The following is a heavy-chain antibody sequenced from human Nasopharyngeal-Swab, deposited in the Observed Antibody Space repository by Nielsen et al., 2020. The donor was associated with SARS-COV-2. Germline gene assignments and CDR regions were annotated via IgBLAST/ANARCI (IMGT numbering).Heavy chain of an antibody. J-gene: IGHJ6*02. Sequence: SETLSLTCTVSGGSIGIPYWRWTRHPQAKGLQWIGYIDYSGSTNYNPSLKSGVTISVDTSKYQFTLKLGSVTAADTAVYYCARVSWDGYYYYYGLDVWGQGTTVTVSS. CDR3: ARVSWDGYYYYYGLDV. D-gene: IGHD5-24*01. V-gene: IGHV4-59*11. CDR2: IDYSGST. CDR1: GGSIGIPY.